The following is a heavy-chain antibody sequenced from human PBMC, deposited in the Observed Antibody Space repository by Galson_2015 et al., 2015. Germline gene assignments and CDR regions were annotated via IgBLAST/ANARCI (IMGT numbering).Heavy chain of an antibody. CDR3: ARGYGSHFDY. V-gene: IGHV3-30-3*01. CDR2: ISYDGSNK. CDR1: GFTFSSYA. J-gene: IGHJ4*02. Sequence: SLRLSCAASGFTFSSYAMHWVRQAPGKGLEWVAVISYDGSNKYYADSVKGRFTISRDNSKNTLYLQMNSLRAEDTAVYYCARGYGSHFDYWGQGTLVTVSS. D-gene: IGHD3-10*01.